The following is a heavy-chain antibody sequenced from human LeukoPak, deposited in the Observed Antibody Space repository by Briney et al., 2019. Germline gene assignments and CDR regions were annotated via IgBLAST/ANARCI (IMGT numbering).Heavy chain of an antibody. J-gene: IGHJ4*02. CDR2: INPNSGGT. V-gene: IGHV1-2*02. CDR1: GYTFTGYY. D-gene: IGHD3-9*01. CDR3: ARADILTGYYAADY. Sequence: ASVKVSCKASGYTFTGYYMHWVRQAPGQGLEWMGWINPNSGGTNYAQKFQGRVTMTRDTSISTAYMELSRLRSGDTAVYYCARADILTGYYAADYWGQGTLVTVSS.